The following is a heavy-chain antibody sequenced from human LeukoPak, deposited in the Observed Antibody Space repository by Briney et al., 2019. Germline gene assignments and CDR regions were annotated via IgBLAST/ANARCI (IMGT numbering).Heavy chain of an antibody. CDR2: ISGSGGST. CDR1: GFTFSSYA. V-gene: IGHV3-23*01. Sequence: GGSLRLSCAASGFTFSSYAMSWVRQAPGKGLEWVSAISGSGGSTYYADSVKGRFTISRDNSKNTLYLQMNSLRAEDTAVYYCAKDSPGYCSSTSCYGVDVWGQGTTVTASS. D-gene: IGHD2-2*01. CDR3: AKDSPGYCSSTSCYGVDV. J-gene: IGHJ6*02.